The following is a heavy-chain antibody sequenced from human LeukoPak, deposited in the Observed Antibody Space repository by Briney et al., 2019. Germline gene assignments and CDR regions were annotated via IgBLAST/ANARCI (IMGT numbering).Heavy chain of an antibody. V-gene: IGHV1-69*13. D-gene: IGHD4-11*01. CDR2: IIPIFGAA. CDR3: ARGQIEDYSNYWGFDY. Sequence: AASVKVSCKASGGTFSSYAISWVRQAPGQGLEWMGGIIPIFGAANYAQKFQGRVTITADESTSTAYMELSSLRSEDTAVYYCARGQIEDYSNYWGFDYWGQGTLVTVS. J-gene: IGHJ4*02. CDR1: GGTFSSYA.